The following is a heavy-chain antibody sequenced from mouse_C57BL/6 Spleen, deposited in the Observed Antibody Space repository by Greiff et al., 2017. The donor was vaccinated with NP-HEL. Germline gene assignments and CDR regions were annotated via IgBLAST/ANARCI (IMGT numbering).Heavy chain of an antibody. CDR1: GYTFTSYW. CDR3: ARSGYYGSSYVSFDY. CDR2: IHPNSGST. Sequence: QVQLKQPGAELVKPGASVKLSCKASGYTFTSYWMHWVKQRPGQGLEWIGMIHPNSGSTNYNEKFKGKATLTVDKSSSTAYMQLSSLTSEDSAVYYCARSGYYGSSYVSFDYWGQGTTLTVSS. J-gene: IGHJ2*01. V-gene: IGHV1-64*01. D-gene: IGHD1-1*01.